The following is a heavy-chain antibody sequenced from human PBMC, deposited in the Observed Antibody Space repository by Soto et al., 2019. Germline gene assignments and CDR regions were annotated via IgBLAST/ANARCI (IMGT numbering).Heavy chain of an antibody. CDR3: AKEVSLGSTVDLGY. Sequence: PXESLRLSCAASGFTFTIFAMSWVRQSPGKGLEWVSTISGSGGSTYYADAVKGRFTISRDNSMGTLYLQMKSLRVEDTAIYYCAKEVSLGSTVDLGYWGQGTLVTVSS. CDR1: GFTFTIFA. CDR2: ISGSGGST. J-gene: IGHJ4*02. D-gene: IGHD7-27*01. V-gene: IGHV3-23*01.